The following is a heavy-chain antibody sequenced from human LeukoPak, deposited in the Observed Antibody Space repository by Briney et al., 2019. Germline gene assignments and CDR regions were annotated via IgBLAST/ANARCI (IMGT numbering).Heavy chain of an antibody. CDR1: GFTFSGSA. J-gene: IGHJ4*02. CDR3: TRPGIAVAGSDY. D-gene: IGHD6-19*01. V-gene: IGHV3-73*01. CDR2: IRSKANSYAT. Sequence: GGSLRLSCAASGFTFSGSAMHWVRQASGKGLEWVGRIRSKANSYATAYAASVKGRLTISRDDSKNTAYLQMNSLKTEDTAVYYCTRPGIAVAGSDYWGQGTLVTVSS.